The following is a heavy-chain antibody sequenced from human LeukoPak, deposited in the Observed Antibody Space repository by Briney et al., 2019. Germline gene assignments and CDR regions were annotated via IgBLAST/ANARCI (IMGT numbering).Heavy chain of an antibody. CDR2: IWHDGSNE. Sequence: GRSLRLSCAASGFIFSTYGMNWVRQAPGKGLEWVAHIWHDGSNEYYADSVKGRFSISRDNSKNTLYLEMNNLRAEDTAMYYCASSTLTTGGVGDFDLWGQGTGVTVSS. CDR3: ASSTLTTGGVGDFDL. CDR1: GFIFSTYG. J-gene: IGHJ3*01. D-gene: IGHD4-11*01. V-gene: IGHV3-33*01.